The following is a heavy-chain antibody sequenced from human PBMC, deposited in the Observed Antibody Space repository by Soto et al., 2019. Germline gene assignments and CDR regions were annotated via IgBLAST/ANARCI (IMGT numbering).Heavy chain of an antibody. Sequence: QVQLVQSGAEVKKPGASVKVSCKASGYTFTSYGISWVRQATGQGLEWMGWISANNGNTKYAQKLQVRVTMTTDTSTSTAYMELRSQISDDTDVYYCARDLSYGLWDYLGQGTMVTFSS. CDR1: GYTFTSYG. V-gene: IGHV1-18*01. D-gene: IGHD5-18*01. J-gene: IGHJ4*02. CDR2: ISANNGNT. CDR3: ARDLSYGLWDY.